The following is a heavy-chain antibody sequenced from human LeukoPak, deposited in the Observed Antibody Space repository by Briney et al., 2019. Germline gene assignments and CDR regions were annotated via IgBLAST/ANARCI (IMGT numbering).Heavy chain of an antibody. CDR1: GGSISSYY. D-gene: IGHD3-10*01. CDR2: IYYSGST. V-gene: IGHV4-59*12. CDR3: ARDRVRGRFDP. J-gene: IGHJ5*02. Sequence: SETLSLTCTVSGGSISSYYWSWIRQPPGKGLEWIGYIYYSGSTNYNPSLKSRVTISVDTSKNQFSLKLSSVTAADTAVYYCARDRVRGRFDPWGQGTLVTVSS.